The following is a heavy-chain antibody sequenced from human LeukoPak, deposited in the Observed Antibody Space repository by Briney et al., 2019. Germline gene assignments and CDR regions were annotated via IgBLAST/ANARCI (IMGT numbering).Heavy chain of an antibody. CDR3: ARERPYYYGSGGIDY. V-gene: IGHV4-31*03. CDR1: GGSISSGGYY. CDR2: IYYSGST. J-gene: IGHJ4*02. D-gene: IGHD3-10*01. Sequence: SQTLSLTCTVSGGSISSGGYYWSWIRQHPGKGLGWIGYIYYSGSTYYNPSLKSRVTISVDTSKNQFSLKLSSVTAADTAVYYCARERPYYYGSGGIDYWGQGTLVTVSS.